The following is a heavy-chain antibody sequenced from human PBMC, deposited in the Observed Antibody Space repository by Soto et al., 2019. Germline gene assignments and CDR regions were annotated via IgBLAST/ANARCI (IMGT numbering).Heavy chain of an antibody. J-gene: IGHJ6*03. V-gene: IGHV3-21*01. CDR3: ARDDFPIYYYYYMDV. CDR1: GFTFSSYS. D-gene: IGHD3-3*01. CDR2: ISSSSSYI. Sequence: GGSLRLSCAASGFTFSSYSMNWVRQAPGKGLEWVSSISSSSSYIYYADSVKGRFTISRDNAKNSLYLQMNSLRAEDTAVYYCARDDFPIYYYYYMDVWGKGTTVTVSS.